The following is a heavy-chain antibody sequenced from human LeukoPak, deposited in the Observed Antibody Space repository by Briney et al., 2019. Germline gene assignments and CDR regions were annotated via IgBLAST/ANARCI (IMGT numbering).Heavy chain of an antibody. J-gene: IGHJ4*02. CDR1: GYTFTTYY. CDR3: ARGGSGTWFCHDY. V-gene: IGHV1-46*01. Sequence: ASVKVSCKASGYTFTTYYIHWVRQAPGQGLEWMGIINPSGGTTSYTQKFQGRVTMTRDTSTSTVYMELTSLRSGDTAVYYCARGGSGTWFCHDYWGQGTLVTVSS. CDR2: INPSGGTT. D-gene: IGHD2-15*01.